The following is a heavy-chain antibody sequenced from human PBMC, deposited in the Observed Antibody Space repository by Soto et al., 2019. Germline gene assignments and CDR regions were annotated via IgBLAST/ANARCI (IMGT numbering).Heavy chain of an antibody. D-gene: IGHD1-26*01. CDR1: GFTFSSYA. CDR3: ANAKVGATTGRFDY. Sequence: PVGSLRLSCAASGFTFSSYAMSWVRQAPGKGLEWVSAISGSGGSTYYADSVKGRFTISRDNSKNTLYLQMNSLRAEDTAVYYCANAKVGATTGRFDYWGQGTLVTVSS. V-gene: IGHV3-23*01. J-gene: IGHJ4*02. CDR2: ISGSGGST.